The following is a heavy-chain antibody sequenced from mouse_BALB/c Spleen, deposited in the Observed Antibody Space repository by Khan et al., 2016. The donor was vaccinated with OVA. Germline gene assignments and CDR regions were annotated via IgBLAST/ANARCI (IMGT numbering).Heavy chain of an antibody. J-gene: IGHJ4*01. Sequence: DLVKPGASVKLSCKASGYTFTSYWINWIKQRPGQGLEWIGQIGPGSGSTYYNEMFKGKATLTIDTSSSTVYIQLSSLSSDDSAVYFCARSNYYGSSLYAMDYWGQGTSVTVSS. D-gene: IGHD1-1*01. CDR1: GYTFTSYW. V-gene: IGHV1S41*01. CDR3: ARSNYYGSSLYAMDY. CDR2: IGPGSGST.